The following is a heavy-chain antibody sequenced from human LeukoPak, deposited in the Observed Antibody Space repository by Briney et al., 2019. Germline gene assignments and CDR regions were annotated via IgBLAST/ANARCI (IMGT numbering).Heavy chain of an antibody. Sequence: SETLSLTCTVSGGSISSSSYYWGWIRQPPGKGLEWIGSIYYSGSTYYNPSLKSRVTISVDTSKNQFSLKLSSVTAADTAVYYCARHNYDFWSVYMDVWGKGTTVTVSS. CDR1: GGSISSSSYY. J-gene: IGHJ6*03. CDR3: ARHNYDFWSVYMDV. D-gene: IGHD3-3*01. V-gene: IGHV4-39*01. CDR2: IYYSGST.